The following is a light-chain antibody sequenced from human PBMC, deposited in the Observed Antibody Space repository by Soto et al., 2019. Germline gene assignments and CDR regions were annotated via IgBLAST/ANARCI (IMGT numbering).Light chain of an antibody. Sequence: QSVLTQPASVSGSPGQSITISCTGTSSDVGSYNLVSWYQHHPGKTPKLMIYDVTKRPSGVPDRFSGSKSGSTASLTISGLQAEDEADYYCCSYAGSYVFGTGTKVTVL. CDR2: DVT. V-gene: IGLV2-23*02. CDR3: CSYAGSYV. J-gene: IGLJ1*01. CDR1: SSDVGSYNL.